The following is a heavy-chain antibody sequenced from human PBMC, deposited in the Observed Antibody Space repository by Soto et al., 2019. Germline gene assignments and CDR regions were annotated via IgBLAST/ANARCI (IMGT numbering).Heavy chain of an antibody. V-gene: IGHV4-39*07. CDR3: ARNVFNQQLTPSMGFDP. CDR2: IYYSENT. J-gene: IGHJ5*02. CDR1: GGSISSRSYS. D-gene: IGHD6-13*01. Sequence: SETLSLTCSVSGGSISSRSYSWGWIRQPPGKGLEWIGTIYYSENTYYNPSLKSRVTISVDTSKNQFSLKLSSVTAADTAVYYCARNVFNQQLTPSMGFDPWGQGTLVTVSS.